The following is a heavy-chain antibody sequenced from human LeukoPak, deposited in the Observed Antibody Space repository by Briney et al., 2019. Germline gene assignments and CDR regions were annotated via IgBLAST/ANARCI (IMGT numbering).Heavy chain of an antibody. CDR3: ARLYSCAMDV. CDR1: GFTFSRYW. CDR2: IKEDGSDK. V-gene: IGHV3-7*01. J-gene: IGHJ6*02. Sequence: PGGSLRLSCAASGFTFSRYWMTWVRQAPGKGLEWVAKIKEDGSDKYYVDSLKGRFTISKDNAKNSLYMQMNSLRAEDTAVYYCARLYSCAMDVWGQGTTVTVSS.